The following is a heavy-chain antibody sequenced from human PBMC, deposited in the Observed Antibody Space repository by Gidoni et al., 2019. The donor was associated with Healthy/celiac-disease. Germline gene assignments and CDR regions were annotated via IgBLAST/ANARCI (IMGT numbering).Heavy chain of an antibody. Sequence: ELQLLESGGGLVQPGGSLRLSCAASGFTFSSYAMSWVRQAPGKGLGWVSVISGSGGSTYYADSVKGRFTISRDNSKNTLYLQMNSLRAEDTAVYYCAKDPSEYSGSYEGYYWGQGTLVTVSS. CDR2: ISGSGGST. CDR1: GFTFSSYA. D-gene: IGHD1-26*01. J-gene: IGHJ4*02. V-gene: IGHV3-23*01. CDR3: AKDPSEYSGSYEGYY.